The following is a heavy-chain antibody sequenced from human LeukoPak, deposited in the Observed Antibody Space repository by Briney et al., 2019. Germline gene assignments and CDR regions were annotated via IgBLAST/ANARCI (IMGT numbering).Heavy chain of an antibody. CDR3: ARGGYYGSGSYYNVLRSYYYYMDV. V-gene: IGHV1-18*01. D-gene: IGHD3-10*01. J-gene: IGHJ6*03. CDR1: GYTFTSYG. CDR2: ISAYNGNT. Sequence: GASVKVSCKASGYTFTSYGISWVRQAPGQGLEWMGWISAYNGNTNYAQKLQGRVTMTTDTSTSTAYMELRSLRSDDTAVYYCARGGYYGSGSYYNVLRSYYYYMDVWGKGTTVTVSS.